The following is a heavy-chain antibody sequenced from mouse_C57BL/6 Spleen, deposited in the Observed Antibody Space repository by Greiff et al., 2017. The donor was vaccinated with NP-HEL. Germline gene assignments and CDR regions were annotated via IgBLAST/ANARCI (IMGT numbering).Heavy chain of an antibody. J-gene: IGHJ4*01. D-gene: IGHD1-1*01. CDR1: GYSFTGYY. V-gene: IGHV1-42*01. CDR3: ARGLRRNYYAMDY. Sequence: VHVKQSGPELVKPGASVKISCKASGYSFTGYYMNWVKQSPEKSLEWIGEINPSTGGTTYNQKFKAKATLTVDKSSSTAYMQLKSLTSEDSAVYYCARGLRRNYYAMDYWGQGTSVTVSS. CDR2: INPSTGGT.